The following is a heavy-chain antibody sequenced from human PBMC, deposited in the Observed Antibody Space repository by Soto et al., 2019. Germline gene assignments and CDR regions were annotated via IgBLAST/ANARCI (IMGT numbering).Heavy chain of an antibody. Sequence: GASGKVSCKASGYTFTSYSMHWVRQAPGQRLEWMGWINAGNGNTKYSQKFQGRVTITRDTSASTAYMELSSLRSEDTAVYYCARPQYGDYFWDFQHWGQGTLVTVSS. CDR2: INAGNGNT. D-gene: IGHD4-17*01. CDR3: ARPQYGDYFWDFQH. V-gene: IGHV1-3*01. J-gene: IGHJ1*01. CDR1: GYTFTSYS.